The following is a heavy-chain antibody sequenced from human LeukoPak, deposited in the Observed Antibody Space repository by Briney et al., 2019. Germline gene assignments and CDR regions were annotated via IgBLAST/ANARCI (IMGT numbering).Heavy chain of an antibody. Sequence: SETLSLTCTVSGGSISSSSYYWGWIRQPPGKGLEWLGSIYYSGSTYYNPSLKSRVTISVDTSKSQFSLKLSSVTAADTAVYYCARGSLGYCSSTSCYTEIDYLGQGTLVTVSS. CDR2: IYYSGST. CDR3: ARGSLGYCSSTSCYTEIDY. CDR1: GGSISSSSYY. V-gene: IGHV4-39*01. J-gene: IGHJ4*02. D-gene: IGHD2-2*02.